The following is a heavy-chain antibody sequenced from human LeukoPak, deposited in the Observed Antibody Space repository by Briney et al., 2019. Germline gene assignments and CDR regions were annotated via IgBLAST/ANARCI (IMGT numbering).Heavy chain of an antibody. CDR2: ISPDGSST. CDR1: GFAFSNHG. J-gene: IGHJ6*01. V-gene: IGHV3-74*01. Sequence: PGGSLRLSCGASGFAFSNHGMHWVRQAPGKGLVWDSRISPDGSSTTYADSVKGRFTISRDNAKNTLDLQMNSLGAEDTAVYYCARGVGYSMDVRGLGTTVTVSS. CDR3: ARGVGYSMDV. D-gene: IGHD1-26*01.